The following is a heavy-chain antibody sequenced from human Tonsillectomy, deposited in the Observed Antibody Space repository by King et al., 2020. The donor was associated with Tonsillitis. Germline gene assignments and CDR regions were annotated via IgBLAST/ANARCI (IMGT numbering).Heavy chain of an antibody. J-gene: IGHJ4*02. D-gene: IGHD2-2*01. CDR1: GFTFSSYA. Sequence: VQLVESGGGLVQPGGSLRLSCSASGFTFSSYAMSWVRQAPGKGLEWVSAISGTGVSTYYAVSVKGRFTISRDNSKNTLYLQMNSLRAEDTAVYYCAKEEEEHQLLLTYYFHYWGQGTLVTVSS. CDR2: ISGTGVST. CDR3: AKEEEEHQLLLTYYFHY. V-gene: IGHV3-23*04.